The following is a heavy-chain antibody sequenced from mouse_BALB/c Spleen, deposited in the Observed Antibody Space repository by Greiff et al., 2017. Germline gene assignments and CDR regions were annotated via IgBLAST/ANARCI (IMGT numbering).Heavy chain of an antibody. D-gene: IGHD2-2*01. CDR1: GYSITSDYA. J-gene: IGHJ1*01. V-gene: IGHV3-2*02. CDR3: EREGYEYLDV. Sequence: EVQLQQSGPGLVKPSQSLSLTCTVTGYSITSDYAWNWIRQFPGNKLEWMGYISYSGSTSYNPSLKSRISITRDTSKNQFFLQLNSVTTEDTATYYCEREGYEYLDVWGAGTTVTVSS. CDR2: ISYSGST.